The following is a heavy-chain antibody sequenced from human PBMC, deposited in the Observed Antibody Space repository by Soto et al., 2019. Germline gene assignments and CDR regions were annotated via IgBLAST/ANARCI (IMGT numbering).Heavy chain of an antibody. Sequence: SQTLSLTCVISGDSVSSNSATWNWIRQSPSRGLEWLGRTYYRSKWYNDYAISVKSRITINPDTSKNQFSLQLSSVIPDDTAVYYCGRAHLGSDRYILEPFDPWGQGTLVTVSS. V-gene: IGHV6-1*01. D-gene: IGHD1-1*01. CDR1: GDSVSSNSAT. J-gene: IGHJ5*02. CDR2: TYYRSKWYN. CDR3: GRAHLGSDRYILEPFDP.